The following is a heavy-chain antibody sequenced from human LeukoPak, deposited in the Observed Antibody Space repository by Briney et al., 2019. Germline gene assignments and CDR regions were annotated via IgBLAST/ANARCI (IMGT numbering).Heavy chain of an antibody. CDR3: ARDPRDRGGEVATLFDY. CDR1: GGSISSSSYY. J-gene: IGHJ4*02. CDR2: IYYSGST. V-gene: IGHV4-39*07. Sequence: SETLSLTCTVSGGSISSSSYYWGWIRQPPGKGLEWIGSIYYSGSTYYNPSLKSRVTISVDTSKNQFSLKLSSVTAADTAVYYCARDPRDRGGEVATLFDYWGQGTLVTVSS. D-gene: IGHD5-12*01.